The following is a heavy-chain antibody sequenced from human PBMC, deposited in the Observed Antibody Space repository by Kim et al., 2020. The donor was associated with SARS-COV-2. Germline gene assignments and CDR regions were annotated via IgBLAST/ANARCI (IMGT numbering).Heavy chain of an antibody. CDR3: ARGRGGSDC. V-gene: IGHV1-8*01. J-gene: IGHJ4*02. D-gene: IGHD5-12*01. CDR2: NT. Sequence: NTGYAQKFQGRVTMTRNPSISTAYMEVSSLRSEYTAVYYCARGRGGSDCWGQGTLVTVSS.